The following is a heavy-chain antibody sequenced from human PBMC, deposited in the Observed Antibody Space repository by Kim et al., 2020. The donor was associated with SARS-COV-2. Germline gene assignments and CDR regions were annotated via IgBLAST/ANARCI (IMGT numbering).Heavy chain of an antibody. J-gene: IGHJ4*02. V-gene: IGHV1-3*01. D-gene: IGHD1-26*01. CDR1: GYTFTSYA. CDR2: INAGNGNT. CDR3: ARVYSGSYYPTFDY. Sequence: ASVKVSCKASGYTFTSYAMHWVRQAPGQRLEWMGWINAGNGNTKYSKKFQGRVTITRDTSASTAYMELSSLRSEDTAVYYCARVYSGSYYPTFDYWGQGT.